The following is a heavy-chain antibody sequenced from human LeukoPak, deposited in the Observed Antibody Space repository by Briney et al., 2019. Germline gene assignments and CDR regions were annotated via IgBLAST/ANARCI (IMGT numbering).Heavy chain of an antibody. CDR2: IYYSGST. J-gene: IGHJ3*02. V-gene: IGHV4-59*01. CDR3: ARASPTTRDAFDI. CDR1: GGSISSYY. Sequence: SETLSLTCTVSGGSISSYYWSWIRQPPGKGLEWVGYIYYSGSTNYNPSLKSRVTISVDTSKNQFSLKLSSVTAADTAVYYCARASPTTRDAFDIWGQGTMVTVSS. D-gene: IGHD4-17*01.